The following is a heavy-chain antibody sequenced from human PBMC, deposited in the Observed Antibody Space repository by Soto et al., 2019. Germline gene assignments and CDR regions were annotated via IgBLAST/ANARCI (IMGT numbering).Heavy chain of an antibody. D-gene: IGHD3-3*01. CDR2: ISSSSSTI. V-gene: IGHV3-48*02. CDR1: GFTFSSYS. CDR3: ARGEGAIFGVVSTGLIDY. Sequence: EVQLVESGGGLVQPGGSLRLSCAASGFTFSSYSMNWVRQAPGKGLEWVSYISSSSSTIYYADSVKGRFTISRDNAKNSLYLQMNSMRDEDTAGYYCARGEGAIFGVVSTGLIDYWGQGTLVTVSS. J-gene: IGHJ4*02.